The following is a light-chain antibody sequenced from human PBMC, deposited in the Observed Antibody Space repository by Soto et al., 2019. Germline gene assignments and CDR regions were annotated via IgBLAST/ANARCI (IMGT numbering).Light chain of an antibody. CDR2: DVS. V-gene: IGLV2-14*03. Sequence: QSALTQPASLSGSPGQSITISCTGTSSDIGGYNYVSWYQQHPGKAPKLIIHDVSNRPSGVSDRFFGSKSGNTASLTISGLPAEDEADYYCSSYRASSTTHYVFGTGTKLTVL. CDR3: SSYRASSTTHYV. J-gene: IGLJ1*01. CDR1: SSDIGGYNY.